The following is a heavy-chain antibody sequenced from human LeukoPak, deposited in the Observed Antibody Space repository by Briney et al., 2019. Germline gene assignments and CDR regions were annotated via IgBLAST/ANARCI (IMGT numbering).Heavy chain of an antibody. Sequence: SETLSLTCTVSGGSISSYYWSWIRHPPGKGLEWIGYIYYSGSTNYNPSLKSRVTIPVDTSKNQFSLKLSSVTAADTAVYYCARGKPYYYYYYMDVWGKGTTVTVSS. CDR1: GGSISSYY. J-gene: IGHJ6*03. CDR3: ARGKPYYYYYYMDV. CDR2: IYYSGST. V-gene: IGHV4-59*01.